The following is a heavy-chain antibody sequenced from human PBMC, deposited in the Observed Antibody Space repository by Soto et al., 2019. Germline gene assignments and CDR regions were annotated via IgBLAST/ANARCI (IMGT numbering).Heavy chain of an antibody. CDR3: AKESMSVAVSASRVYGMDV. Sequence: QPGGSLRLSCAGSGFTFSNYAMTWVRQAPGKGLEWVSTTRSNGEYTYYADSVKGRFTVSRGNSQNALFLEMSSLRAEDTAVYYCAKESMSVAVSASRVYGMDVWGQGTTVTVSS. J-gene: IGHJ6*02. CDR1: GFTFSNYA. D-gene: IGHD6-6*01. V-gene: IGHV3-23*01. CDR2: TRSNGEYT.